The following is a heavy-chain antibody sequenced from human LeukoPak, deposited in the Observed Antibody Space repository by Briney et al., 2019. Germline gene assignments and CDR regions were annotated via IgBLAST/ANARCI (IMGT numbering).Heavy chain of an antibody. D-gene: IGHD6-19*01. J-gene: IGHJ4*02. CDR1: GLSLSSGGVR. CDR2: IDWDDDK. CDR3: VAGYPIHY. Sequence: SGPTLVNPAQTLTLTCTFSGLSLSSGGVRASWIRQPPGKALEWLARIDWDDDKFYSTSLKTRLTISKETSKNQVVLTMTNMDPVDTATYYCVAGYPIHYWGQGILVTVSS. V-gene: IGHV2-70*04.